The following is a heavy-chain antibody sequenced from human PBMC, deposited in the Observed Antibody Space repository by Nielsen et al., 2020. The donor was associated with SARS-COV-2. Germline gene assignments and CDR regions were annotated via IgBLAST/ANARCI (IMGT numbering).Heavy chain of an antibody. CDR1: GFTFSRYH. CDR3: ARLKSENAY. Sequence: GESLKISCAASGFTFSRYHMHWVRQAPGKGLVWVSRVTSDGKSTTYADSVKGRFTASRDNAQNTLYLQMNSLRPEDTAIYYCARLKSENAYWGQGTLVTISS. V-gene: IGHV3-74*01. CDR2: VTSDGKST. J-gene: IGHJ4*02.